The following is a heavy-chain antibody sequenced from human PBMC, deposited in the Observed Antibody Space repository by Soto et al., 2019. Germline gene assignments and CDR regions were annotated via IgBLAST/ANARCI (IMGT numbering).Heavy chain of an antibody. CDR3: ASHYDMWSGYLSPVDY. D-gene: IGHD3-3*01. V-gene: IGHV3-11*01. CDR2: IDNSGTKI. Sequence: QVQLVESGGDLVKPGGSLRISCAASGYTFSDYYMSWIRQAPGKGLEWISYIDNSGTKIYYADSVKGRCTITRENAKKSLYLKINSLRDEDTAVYYCASHYDMWSGYLSPVDYWGQGTLVTVSS. CDR1: GYTFSDYY. J-gene: IGHJ4*02.